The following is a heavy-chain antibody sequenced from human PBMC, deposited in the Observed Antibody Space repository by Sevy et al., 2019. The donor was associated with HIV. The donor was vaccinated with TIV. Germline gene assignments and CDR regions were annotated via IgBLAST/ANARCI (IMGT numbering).Heavy chain of an antibody. V-gene: IGHV3-30*18. CDR3: AKDVDGDYYSHVVY. D-gene: IGHD2-21*02. CDR2: ISYDGSNK. Sequence: GGSLRLSCAASGFTFSSYGMHWVRQAPGKGLEWVAVISYDGSNKYYADSVKGRFTISRDNSKNTLYLQMNSLRAEDTAVYYCAKDVDGDYYSHVVYWGQGTLVTVSS. CDR1: GFTFSSYG. J-gene: IGHJ4*02.